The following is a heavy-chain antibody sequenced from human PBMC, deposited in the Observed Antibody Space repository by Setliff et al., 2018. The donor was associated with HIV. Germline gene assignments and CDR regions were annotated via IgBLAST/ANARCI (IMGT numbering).Heavy chain of an antibody. Sequence: ASFPFSCKSSGYTFTSYTMHWVRQAPGQRLEWMGRINAGNGNTKYSQKFQGRVTITRDTSATTAYMELSSLRSEDTAVYYCARDHRPNYYDNSGSPGYWGQGTLVTVSS. V-gene: IGHV1-3*01. J-gene: IGHJ4*02. CDR1: GYTFTSYT. CDR3: ARDHRPNYYDNSGSPGY. D-gene: IGHD3-22*01. CDR2: INAGNGNT.